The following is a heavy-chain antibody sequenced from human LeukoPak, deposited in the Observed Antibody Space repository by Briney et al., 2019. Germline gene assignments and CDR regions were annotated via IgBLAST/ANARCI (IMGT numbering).Heavy chain of an antibody. D-gene: IGHD5-18*01. Sequence: GSLRLSCAASGFTFSSYAMSWVRQAPGKGLEWVSAISGSGGSTYYADSVKGRFTISRDNSKNTLYLQMNSLRAEDTAVYYCAKIRIQLWSSHYFDYWGQGTLVTVSS. CDR3: AKIRIQLWSSHYFDY. CDR2: ISGSGGST. CDR1: GFTFSSYA. J-gene: IGHJ4*02. V-gene: IGHV3-23*01.